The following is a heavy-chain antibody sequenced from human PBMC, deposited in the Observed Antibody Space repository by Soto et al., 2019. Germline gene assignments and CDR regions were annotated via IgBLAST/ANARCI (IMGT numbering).Heavy chain of an antibody. CDR3: ARDRPYYYDSSGYPDY. CDR2: ISAYNGNT. CDR1: GYTFTSYG. V-gene: IGHV1-18*01. Sequence: GGSVKVSCKASGYTFTSYGISWVRQAPGQGLEWMGWISAYNGNTNYAQKLQGRVTMNTDTSTSTAYMELRSLRSDDTAVYYCARDRPYYYDSSGYPDYWGQGTLVTVSS. J-gene: IGHJ4*02. D-gene: IGHD3-22*01.